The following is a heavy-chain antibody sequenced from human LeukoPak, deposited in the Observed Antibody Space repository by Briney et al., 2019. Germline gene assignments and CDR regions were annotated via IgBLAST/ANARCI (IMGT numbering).Heavy chain of an antibody. J-gene: IGHJ4*02. CDR3: AKDGYCSSTSCYGGFDY. D-gene: IGHD2-2*01. V-gene: IGHV3-9*01. CDR1: GFTFDDYA. Sequence: GRSLRLSCAASGFTFDDYAMHWVRQAPGKGLEWVSSISWNSGSIGYADSVKGRFTISRDNAKNSLYLQMNCLRAEDTALYYCAKDGYCSSTSCYGGFDYWGQGTLVTVSS. CDR2: ISWNSGSI.